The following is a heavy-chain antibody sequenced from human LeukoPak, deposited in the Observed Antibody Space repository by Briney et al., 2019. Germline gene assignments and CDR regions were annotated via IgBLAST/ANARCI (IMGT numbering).Heavy chain of an antibody. D-gene: IGHD3-10*01. Sequence: GGSLRLSCAVSGFTFRSYWMHWVRQAPGKGLVWVSSIKSDGSSTTYADSVKGRFTISRDNAENTLYLQMNSLRVEDTAVYYCARISTMVRHSWGQRTLVTVSS. J-gene: IGHJ5*02. CDR3: ARISTMVRHS. CDR1: GFTFRSYW. V-gene: IGHV3-74*03. CDR2: IKSDGSST.